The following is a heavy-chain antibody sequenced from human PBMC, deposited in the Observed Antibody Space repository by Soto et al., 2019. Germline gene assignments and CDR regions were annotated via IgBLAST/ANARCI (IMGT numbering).Heavy chain of an antibody. CDR3: ARALGYSGYAGMDV. D-gene: IGHD5-12*01. CDR2: ISPDNGNT. V-gene: IGHV1-18*01. J-gene: IGHJ6*02. Sequence: QVQLVQSGGEVKKPGASVKVSCKASGYTFTIYGINWVRQAPGQGLEWMGWISPDNGNTNDAQKVQGRVTMTTDTSTSTAYMELTSLRSDGTAVYYCARALGYSGYAGMDVWGQGTTVTVSS. CDR1: GYTFTIYG.